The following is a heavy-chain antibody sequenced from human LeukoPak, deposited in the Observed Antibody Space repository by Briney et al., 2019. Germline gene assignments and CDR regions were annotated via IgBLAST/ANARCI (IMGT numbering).Heavy chain of an antibody. Sequence: SETLSLTCTVSGGSISSSSYYWGWIRQPPGKGLEWIGSIYYSGSTYYNPSLKSRVTISVDTSKNQFSLKLSSVTAADTAVYYCARHVRFLEWLSSSNYYFDYWGQGTLVTVSS. CDR1: GGSISSSSYY. D-gene: IGHD3-3*01. CDR2: IYYSGST. V-gene: IGHV4-39*01. J-gene: IGHJ4*02. CDR3: ARHVRFLEWLSSSNYYFDY.